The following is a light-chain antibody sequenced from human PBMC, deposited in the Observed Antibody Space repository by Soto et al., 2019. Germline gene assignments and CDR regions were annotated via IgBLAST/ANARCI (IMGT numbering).Light chain of an antibody. CDR1: QSVSSN. CDR2: ATS. V-gene: IGKV3-20*01. J-gene: IGKJ1*01. CDR3: QQYANVPRS. Sequence: EIVLTQSPGTLSLSPGERATLSCRASQSVSSNLAWYQHKPGQAPRLLIYATSSRATGIPDRFRGSGSGTDFTLSISRLEPEDFAMYYCQQYANVPRSFGQGTKVDIK.